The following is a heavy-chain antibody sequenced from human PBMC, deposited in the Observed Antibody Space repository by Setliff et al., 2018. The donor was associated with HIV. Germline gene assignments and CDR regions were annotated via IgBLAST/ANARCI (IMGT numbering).Heavy chain of an antibody. D-gene: IGHD3-10*01. CDR2: MNPNSGNS. Sequence: ASVKVSCKASGYTFTSFDINWVRQATGQGLEWMGWMNPNSGNSGFAQKFQGRVTMTRNSSISTAYMELSSLRFDDTSVYYCTRIRAMVRGVTSYDAFDIWGQGTKVTVSS. V-gene: IGHV1-8*01. CDR3: TRIRAMVRGVTSYDAFDI. J-gene: IGHJ3*02. CDR1: GYTFTSFD.